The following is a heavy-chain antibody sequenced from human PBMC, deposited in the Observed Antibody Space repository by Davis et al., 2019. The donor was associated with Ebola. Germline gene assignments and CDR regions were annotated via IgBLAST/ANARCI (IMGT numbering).Heavy chain of an antibody. J-gene: IGHJ6*02. Sequence: MPSETLSLTCTVSGGSISSGGYYWSWIRQHPGKGLEWIGYIYYSGSTNYNPSLKSRVTISVDTSKNQFSLKLSSVTAADTAVYYCASLRYFDYYYGMDVWGQGTTVTVSS. D-gene: IGHD3-9*01. CDR2: IYYSGST. CDR3: ASLRYFDYYYGMDV. CDR1: GGSISSGGYY. V-gene: IGHV4-31*03.